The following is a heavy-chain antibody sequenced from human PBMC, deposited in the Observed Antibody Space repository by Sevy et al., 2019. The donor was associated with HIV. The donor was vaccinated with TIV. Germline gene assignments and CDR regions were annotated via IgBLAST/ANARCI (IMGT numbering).Heavy chain of an antibody. CDR3: ARAIPGDYYGSGSYYNLDY. J-gene: IGHJ4*02. Sequence: ASVKVSCKASGGTFSSYAISWVRQAPGQGLEWMGGIIPIFGTANYAQKFQGRATITADKSTGTAYLGLSSLRSGETAVYYCARAIPGDYYGSGSYYNLDYWGQGTLVTVSS. CDR2: IIPIFGTA. D-gene: IGHD3-10*01. V-gene: IGHV1-69*06. CDR1: GGTFSSYA.